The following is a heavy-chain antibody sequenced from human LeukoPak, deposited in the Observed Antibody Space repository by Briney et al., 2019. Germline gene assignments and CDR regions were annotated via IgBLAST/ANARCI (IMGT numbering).Heavy chain of an antibody. CDR3: ARAWAQYCSGGSCYGVDY. D-gene: IGHD2-15*01. V-gene: IGHV3-74*01. CDR2: INSDGSST. J-gene: IGHJ4*02. CDR1: GFTFSSYW. Sequence: GGSLRLSCAASGFTFSSYWMNWVRQAPGKGLVWVSRINSDGSSTSYADSVKGRFTISRDNAKNTLYLQMNSLRAEDTAVYYCARAWAQYCSGGSCYGVDYWGQGSLVTVSS.